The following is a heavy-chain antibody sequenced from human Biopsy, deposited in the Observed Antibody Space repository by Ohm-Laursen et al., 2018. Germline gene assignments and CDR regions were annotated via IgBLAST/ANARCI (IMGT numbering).Heavy chain of an antibody. V-gene: IGHV3-9*01. D-gene: IGHD1-26*01. J-gene: IGHJ4*02. CDR2: ISWNSLSI. Sequence: SLRLSCTASGFTFYDYALHWVRQAPGKALEWVSGISWNSLSIGYADSVKGRFTISRDNAKNSLYLQMNSLRAEDTALYYCARDPWWELLPNPTQPFDYWGQGTLVTVSS. CDR1: GFTFYDYA. CDR3: ARDPWWELLPNPTQPFDY.